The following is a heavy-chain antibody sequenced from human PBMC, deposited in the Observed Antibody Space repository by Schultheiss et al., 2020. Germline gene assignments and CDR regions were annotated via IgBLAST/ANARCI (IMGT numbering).Heavy chain of an antibody. CDR1: GFTFSSCG. J-gene: IGHJ5*02. D-gene: IGHD2-15*01. Sequence: GGSLRLSCAASGFTFSSCGMHWVRQVPGKGLEWVAVMSHDGNNKYYADSVKGRFTISRDNSKNTLYLQMNSLRTEDTAVYYCARERLAHCSGGSCYSRWFDPWGQGTLVTVSS. V-gene: IGHV3-30*03. CDR2: MSHDGNNK. CDR3: ARERLAHCSGGSCYSRWFDP.